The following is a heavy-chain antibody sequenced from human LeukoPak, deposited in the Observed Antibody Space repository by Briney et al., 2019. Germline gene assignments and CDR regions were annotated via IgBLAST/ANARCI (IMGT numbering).Heavy chain of an antibody. CDR1: GFTHSCNF. CDR3: ARDPDF. CDR2: IYSGGTT. V-gene: IGHV3-66*01. J-gene: IGHJ4*02. Sequence: GGSLRLSCAASGFTHSCNFMSWVRQAPGKGPEVVSLIYSGGTTYYADSVKGRFTISRHTSRNALILQMNSLSAEDTAVYYCARDPDFWGQGTLVTVSP.